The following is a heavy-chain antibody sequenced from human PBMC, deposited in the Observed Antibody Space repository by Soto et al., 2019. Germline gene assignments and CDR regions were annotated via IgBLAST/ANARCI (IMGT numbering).Heavy chain of an antibody. Sequence: DVQLVESGGGLIQPGGSLRLSCAASGFTFSGKKYLTWVRQAPGKGLEWDSGLYSTYGTYYADSVKGRFSTSKDNSKNTFYLQLNSLRPDDTAVYYCASWLLREHAFDIWGLGTMVTVSS. CDR2: LYSTYGT. V-gene: IGHV3-53*01. J-gene: IGHJ3*02. CDR3: ASWLLREHAFDI. CDR1: GFTFSGKKY. D-gene: IGHD2-15*01.